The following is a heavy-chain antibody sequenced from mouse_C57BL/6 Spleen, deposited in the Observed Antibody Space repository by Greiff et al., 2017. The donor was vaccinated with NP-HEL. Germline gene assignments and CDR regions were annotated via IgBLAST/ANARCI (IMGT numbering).Heavy chain of an antibody. V-gene: IGHV1-82*01. CDR1: GYAFSSSW. J-gene: IGHJ3*01. Sequence: LVESGPELVKPGASVKISCKASGYAFSSSWMNWVKQRPGKGLEWIGRIYPGDGDTNYNGKFKGKATLTADKSSSTAYMQLSSLTSEDSAVYFCAREDYDYPYWGQGTLVTVSA. D-gene: IGHD2-4*01. CDR2: IYPGDGDT. CDR3: AREDYDYPY.